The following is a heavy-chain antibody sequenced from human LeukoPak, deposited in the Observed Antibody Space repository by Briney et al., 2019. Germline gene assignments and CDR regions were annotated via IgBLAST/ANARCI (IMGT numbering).Heavy chain of an antibody. V-gene: IGHV3-7*01. J-gene: IGHJ4*02. CDR2: INKDGSDK. Sequence: GGSLRLSCAASGFTFSSYWMSWVRQAPGKGLEWVANINKDGSDKYYVDSVKGRFTISRDNAKNSLYLQMNSLRAEDTAVYYCARYSSGWRAVDYWGQGTLVTVSS. CDR1: GFTFSSYW. D-gene: IGHD6-19*01. CDR3: ARYSSGWRAVDY.